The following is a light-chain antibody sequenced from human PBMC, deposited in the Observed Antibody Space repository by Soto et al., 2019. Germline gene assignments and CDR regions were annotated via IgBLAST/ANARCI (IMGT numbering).Light chain of an antibody. J-gene: IGKJ1*01. CDR2: AAS. CDR1: QGISNY. V-gene: IGKV1-27*01. Sequence: DIQMTPSPSTLSASVGDRVTITCRASQGISNYLAWYQQKPGKVPKLLIYAASTLQSGVPSRFSGSGSGTDFTLTISSLQPEDVATYYCQKYNSAPTWTFGQGTRWIS. CDR3: QKYNSAPTWT.